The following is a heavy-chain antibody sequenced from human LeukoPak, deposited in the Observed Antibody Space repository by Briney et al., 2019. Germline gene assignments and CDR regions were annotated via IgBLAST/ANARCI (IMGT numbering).Heavy chain of an antibody. CDR1: GGSFSGYY. D-gene: IGHD3-10*01. Sequence: MSSETLSLTCAVYGGSFSGYYWSWIRQPPGKGLEWIGEINHSGSTNYNPSLKSRVTISVDTSKNQFSLKLSSVTAADTAVYYCVRGPYGSGISNWFDPWGQGTLVIVSS. CDR2: INHSGST. V-gene: IGHV4-34*01. J-gene: IGHJ5*02. CDR3: VRGPYGSGISNWFDP.